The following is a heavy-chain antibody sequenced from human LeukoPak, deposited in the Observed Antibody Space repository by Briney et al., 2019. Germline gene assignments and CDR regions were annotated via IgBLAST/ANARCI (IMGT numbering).Heavy chain of an antibody. J-gene: IGHJ5*02. CDR2: ISSSASII. D-gene: IGHD6-13*01. CDR1: GFTFSDYE. V-gene: IGHV3-48*03. CDR3: AKDEYSSSWYPPYNWFDP. Sequence: PGGSLRLSCAASGFTFSDYEMNWVRQAPGKGLEWVSYISSSASIIYYSDSVKGRFTISRDNAKNSLYLQMNSLRAEDTAVYYCAKDEYSSSWYPPYNWFDPWGQGTLVTVSS.